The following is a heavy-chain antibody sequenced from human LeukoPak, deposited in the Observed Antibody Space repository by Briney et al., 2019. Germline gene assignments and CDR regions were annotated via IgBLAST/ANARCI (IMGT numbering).Heavy chain of an antibody. V-gene: IGHV4-34*01. CDR3: ARSPRIWFAERGWFDP. Sequence: PSETLSLTCAVYGGSFSGYYWSWIRQPPGKGLEWIGEINHSGSNNYNPSLKSRVTISVDTSKSQFSLKLSSVTAADTAVYFCARSPRIWFAERGWFDPWGQGTLVTVSS. D-gene: IGHD3-10*01. CDR1: GGSFSGYY. CDR2: INHSGSN. J-gene: IGHJ5*02.